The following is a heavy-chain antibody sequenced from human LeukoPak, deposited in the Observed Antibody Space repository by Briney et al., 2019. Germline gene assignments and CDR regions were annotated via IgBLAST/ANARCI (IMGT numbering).Heavy chain of an antibody. CDR2: FDPEVGET. CDR1: GYTLTELS. D-gene: IGHD4-11*01. Sequence: ASVKVSCKVSGYTLTELSMHWVRQAPGKGLEWMGGFDPEVGETIYAQKFRGRVTMTEDTSPDTAYMELSSLRSEDMAVYYCARGLPQTVTTWDYWGQGTLVTVSS. J-gene: IGHJ4*02. CDR3: ARGLPQTVTTWDY. V-gene: IGHV1-24*01.